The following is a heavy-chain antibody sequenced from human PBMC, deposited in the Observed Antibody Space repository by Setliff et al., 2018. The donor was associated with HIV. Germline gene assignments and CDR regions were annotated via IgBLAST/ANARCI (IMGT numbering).Heavy chain of an antibody. D-gene: IGHD3-22*01. Sequence: SETLSLTCAVSGGSISGNNWWSWVRQPPGKGLEWIGEIYHGGSTNYNSSLKSRVTISVDKSKNQFSLKLTSVTAADTAVYYCARSSTPDTRAYYPDYWGQGTPVTVSS. CDR2: IYHGGST. J-gene: IGHJ4*02. CDR3: ARSSTPDTRAYYPDY. V-gene: IGHV4-4*02. CDR1: GGSISGNNW.